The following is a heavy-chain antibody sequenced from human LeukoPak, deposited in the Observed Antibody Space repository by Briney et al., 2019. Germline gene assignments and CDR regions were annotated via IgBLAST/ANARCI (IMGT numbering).Heavy chain of an antibody. CDR1: GYTFTSYG. CDR2: ISAYNGNT. CDR3: ARVGVAVSYYDFWSGYSHRGAFDY. D-gene: IGHD3-3*01. Sequence: ASVKVSCTASGYTFTSYGISWVRQAPGQGLEWMGWISAYNGNTNYAQKLQGRVTMTTDTSTSTAYMELRSLRSDDTAVYYCARVGVAVSYYDFWSGYSHRGAFDYWGQGTLVTVSS. J-gene: IGHJ4*02. V-gene: IGHV1-18*01.